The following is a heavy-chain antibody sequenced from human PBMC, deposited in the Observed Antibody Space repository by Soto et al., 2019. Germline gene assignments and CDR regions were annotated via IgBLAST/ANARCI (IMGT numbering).Heavy chain of an antibody. CDR1: GGTFSSYA. J-gene: IGHJ5*02. V-gene: IGHV1-69*12. CDR3: ARTREGYCISTSCQHNWFDP. D-gene: IGHD2-2*01. Sequence: QVQLVQSGAEVKKPGSSVKVSCNASGGTFSSYAISWVRQAPGQGLEWMGGIIPIFGTANYAQKFQGRVTITADESTSPAYMELSSLRSEDTAVYYCARTREGYCISTSCQHNWFDPWGQGTLVTVSS. CDR2: IIPIFGTA.